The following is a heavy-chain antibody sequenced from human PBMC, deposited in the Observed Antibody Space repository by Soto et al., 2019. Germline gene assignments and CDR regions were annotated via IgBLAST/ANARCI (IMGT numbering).Heavy chain of an antibody. Sequence: SETLSLTCAVYGGSSSGYYWSWIRQPPGKGLEWIGEINHGGSTNYNPSLKSRVTISVDTSKNQFSLKLSSVTAADTAVYYCARCPRSRTIFGVVIIPEHYYYGMDVWGQGTTVTVSS. D-gene: IGHD3-3*01. CDR1: GGSSSGYY. CDR2: INHGGST. J-gene: IGHJ6*02. CDR3: ARCPRSRTIFGVVIIPEHYYYGMDV. V-gene: IGHV4-34*01.